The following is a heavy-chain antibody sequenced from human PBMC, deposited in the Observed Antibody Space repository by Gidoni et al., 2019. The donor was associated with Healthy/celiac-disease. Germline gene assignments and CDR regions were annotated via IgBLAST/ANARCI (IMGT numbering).Heavy chain of an antibody. V-gene: IGHV4-31*03. J-gene: IGHJ6*02. CDR2: IYYSGST. CDR3: ARGDLDSYGLYYGMDV. D-gene: IGHD5-18*01. CDR1: GGSISSGGYY. Sequence: QVQLQESGPGLVKPSQTLSLTCTVSGGSISSGGYYWSWIRQHPGKGLEWIGYIYYSGSTYYNPSLKSRVTISVDTSKNQFSLKLSSVTAADTAVYYCARGDLDSYGLYYGMDVWGQGTTVTVSS.